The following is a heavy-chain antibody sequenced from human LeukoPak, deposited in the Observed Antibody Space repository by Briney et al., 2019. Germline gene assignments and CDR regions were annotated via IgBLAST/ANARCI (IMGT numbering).Heavy chain of an antibody. CDR2: IYYSGST. CDR1: GGSISSGDYY. D-gene: IGHD3-3*01. J-gene: IGHJ6*03. V-gene: IGHV4-30-4*08. Sequence: SQTLSLTCTVSGGSISSGDYYWSWIRQPPGKGLEWIGYIYYSGSTYYNPSLKSRVTISVDTSKNQFSLKLSSVTAADTAVYYCARGITIFGVVIGRHYMDVCGKGTTVTVSS. CDR3: ARGITIFGVVIGRHYMDV.